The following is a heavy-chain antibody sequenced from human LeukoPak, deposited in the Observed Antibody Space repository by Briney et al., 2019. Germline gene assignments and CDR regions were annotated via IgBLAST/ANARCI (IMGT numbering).Heavy chain of an antibody. Sequence: GGSLRLSCSASGFTYSHYAMHWVRQAPGKGLEYVSAIGTTGGGTYYADSVKGRFTISRENSKNTLYLQMSSLRAEDTAVYYCVITHGSGSYNNWGQGTLVTVSS. CDR1: GFTYSHYA. J-gene: IGHJ4*02. CDR3: VITHGSGSYNN. D-gene: IGHD3-10*01. CDR2: IGTTGGGT. V-gene: IGHV3-64D*06.